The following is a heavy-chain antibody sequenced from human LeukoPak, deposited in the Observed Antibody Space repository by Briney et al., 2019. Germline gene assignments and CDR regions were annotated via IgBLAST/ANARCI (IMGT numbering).Heavy chain of an antibody. V-gene: IGHV1-69*13. CDR2: IIPIFGTA. J-gene: IGHJ5*02. Sequence: SVKVSCKASGGTSSSYAISWVRQAPGQGLEWMGGIIPIFGTANYAQKFQGRVTITADESTSTAYMELSSLRSEDTAVYYCARQGAYYDILTGFGRPFDPWGQGTLVTVSS. CDR3: ARQGAYYDILTGFGRPFDP. CDR1: GGTSSSYA. D-gene: IGHD3-9*01.